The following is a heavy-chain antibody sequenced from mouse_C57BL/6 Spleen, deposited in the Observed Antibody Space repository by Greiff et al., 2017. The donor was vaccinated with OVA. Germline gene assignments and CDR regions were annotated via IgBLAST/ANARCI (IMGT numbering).Heavy chain of an antibody. D-gene: IGHD2-14*01. CDR1: GFNIKDDY. CDR2: IDPENGDT. Sequence: VQLKESGAELVRPGASVKLSCTASGFNIKDDYMHWVKQRPEQGLEWIGWIDPENGDTEYASKFQGKATITADTSSNTAYLQLSSLTSEDTAVYYCTKSDRLYWYFDVWGTGTTVTVSS. V-gene: IGHV14-4*01. CDR3: TKSDRLYWYFDV. J-gene: IGHJ1*03.